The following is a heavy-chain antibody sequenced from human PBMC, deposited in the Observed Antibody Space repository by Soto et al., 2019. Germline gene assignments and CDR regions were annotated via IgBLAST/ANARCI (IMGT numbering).Heavy chain of an antibody. J-gene: IGHJ6*02. CDR1: GYTFTSYG. Sequence: QVQLVQSGAEVKKPGASVKVSCKASGYTFTSYGISWVRQAPGQGLEWMGWISAYNGNTNYAQKLQGRVTMTTDTSTSTAYMELRSLRSDDTAVYYSARDGALGESHYFHGMDVWGQVNTVTVSS. CDR3: ARDGALGESHYFHGMDV. V-gene: IGHV1-18*01. CDR2: ISAYNGNT. D-gene: IGHD3-16*01.